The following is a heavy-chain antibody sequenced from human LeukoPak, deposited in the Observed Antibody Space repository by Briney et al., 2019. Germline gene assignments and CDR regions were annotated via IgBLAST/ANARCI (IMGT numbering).Heavy chain of an antibody. CDR1: GYSISSGYY. J-gene: IGHJ4*02. Sequence: SETLSLTCTVSGYSISSGYYWGWIRQPPGKGLEWIGSIYHSGSTYYNPSLKSRVTISVDTSKNQLSLKLSSVTAADTAVYYCARGVNSESYYPFFDYWGQGTLVTVSS. CDR2: IYHSGST. V-gene: IGHV4-38-2*02. D-gene: IGHD1-26*01. CDR3: ARGVNSESYYPFFDY.